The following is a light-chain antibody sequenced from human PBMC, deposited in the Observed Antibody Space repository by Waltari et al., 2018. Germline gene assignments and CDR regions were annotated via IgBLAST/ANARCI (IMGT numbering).Light chain of an antibody. Sequence: QSALTPPPPASGSPGQSITIPCPGIRTDVEGSDPAFWSQHHPGKAPKLVIYEVTKRPSGVPDRFAGAKSDNTASLAVSGLQAEDEADYYCSSYAGGSSLMFGGGTKLTVL. CDR2: EVT. J-gene: IGLJ3*02. CDR1: RTDVEGSDP. V-gene: IGLV2-8*01. CDR3: SSYAGGSSLM.